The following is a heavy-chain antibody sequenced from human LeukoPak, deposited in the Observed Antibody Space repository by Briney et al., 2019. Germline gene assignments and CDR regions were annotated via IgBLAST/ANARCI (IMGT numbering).Heavy chain of an antibody. Sequence: SETLSLTCTVSGYSISSGYYWGWIRQPPGKGLEWIGSIHHSGSTYYNPSPKSRVTLSMDTSKNQFSLKLRSVTAADTAVYFCARFPYFEGFDYWGQGTQVIVSS. D-gene: IGHD3-9*01. CDR1: GYSISSGYY. V-gene: IGHV4-38-2*02. J-gene: IGHJ4*02. CDR2: IHHSGST. CDR3: ARFPYFEGFDY.